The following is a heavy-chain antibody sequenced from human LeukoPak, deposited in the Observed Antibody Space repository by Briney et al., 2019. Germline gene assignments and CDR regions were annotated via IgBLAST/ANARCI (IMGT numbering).Heavy chain of an antibody. D-gene: IGHD3-3*01. CDR1: GFTFSSYA. V-gene: IGHV3-30-3*01. Sequence: GRSLRLSCAASGFTFSSYAMHWVRQAPGKGLEWVAVISYDGSNKYHADSVKGRFTISRDNSKNTLYLQMNSLRAEDTAVYYCTRDKRIFGVVTIGPQGWFDPWGQGTLVTVSS. CDR3: TRDKRIFGVVTIGPQGWFDP. J-gene: IGHJ5*02. CDR2: ISYDGSNK.